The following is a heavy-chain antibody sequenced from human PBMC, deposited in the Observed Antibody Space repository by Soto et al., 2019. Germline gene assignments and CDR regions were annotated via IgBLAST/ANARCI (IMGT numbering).Heavy chain of an antibody. J-gene: IGHJ5*02. V-gene: IGHV4-31*03. CDR2: IYYSGST. Sequence: TLSLTCTVSGGSLSSGAYYWSWIRQHPGKGLEWIGYIYYSGSTYYNPSLESRVTLSVDTSTKQFSLKVSSVTAEDTAMYYCARDGINGHGVFDWFDPWGQGTLVTVSS. D-gene: IGHD3-3*01. CDR3: ARDGINGHGVFDWFDP. CDR1: GGSLSSGAYY.